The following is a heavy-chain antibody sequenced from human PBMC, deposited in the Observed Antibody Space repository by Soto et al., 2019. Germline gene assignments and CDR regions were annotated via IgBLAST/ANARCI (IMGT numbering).Heavy chain of an antibody. V-gene: IGHV3-21*01. D-gene: IGHD6-19*01. J-gene: IGHJ4*02. CDR3: AGSTLVAGDY. Sequence: GGSLRLSCVASGFTFSTSSMNWVRQAPGKGLEWVSSITSSGDYIYYGDSVKGRFTVSRDNARNSLYLQMDSLRAEDTALYYCAGSTLVAGDYWGRGNQVTVSS. CDR1: GFTFSTSS. CDR2: ITSSGDYI.